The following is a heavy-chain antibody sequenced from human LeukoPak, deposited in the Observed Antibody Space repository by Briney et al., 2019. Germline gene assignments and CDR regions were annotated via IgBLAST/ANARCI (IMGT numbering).Heavy chain of an antibody. CDR1: GYTFTSYA. CDR3: ARDVGRDCSGGSCYSQPV. J-gene: IGHJ4*02. Sequence: ASVKVSCKASGYTFTSYAMHWVRQAPGQRLEWMGWINAGNGNTKYSQKFQGRVTITRDTSASTAYMELSSLRSEDTAVYYCARDVGRDCSGGSCYSQPVWGQGTLVTVSS. V-gene: IGHV1-3*01. D-gene: IGHD2-15*01. CDR2: INAGNGNT.